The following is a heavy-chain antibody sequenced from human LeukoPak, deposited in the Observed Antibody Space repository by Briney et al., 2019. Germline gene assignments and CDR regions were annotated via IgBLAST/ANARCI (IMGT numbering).Heavy chain of an antibody. CDR3: GRGARPPRYYYYMDV. D-gene: IGHD5-12*01. J-gene: IGHJ6*03. CDR1: GGTFNSYG. V-gene: IGHV1-69*10. Sequence: ASVKVSCKSSGGTFNSYGIIWVRQAPGQGLEWMGGIIPILGTANYAQKFQGRVTISADNSTSTAYMELSSLRSEDTAVYYCGRGARPPRYYYYMDVWGKGTTVTVSS. CDR2: IIPILGTA.